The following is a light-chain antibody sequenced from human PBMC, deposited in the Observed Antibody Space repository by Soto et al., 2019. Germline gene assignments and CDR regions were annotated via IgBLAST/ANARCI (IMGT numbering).Light chain of an antibody. CDR2: EGS. Sequence: QSALTQPASVSGSPGQSITISCTGTSSDVGSYNLVSWYQQHPGKAPKLMIYEGSKRPSGVSNRFSGSKSSNTASLTISGPQAEDEADYYCCSYAGGGVFGGGTKLTVL. CDR1: SSDVGSYNL. J-gene: IGLJ3*02. CDR3: CSYAGGGV. V-gene: IGLV2-23*01.